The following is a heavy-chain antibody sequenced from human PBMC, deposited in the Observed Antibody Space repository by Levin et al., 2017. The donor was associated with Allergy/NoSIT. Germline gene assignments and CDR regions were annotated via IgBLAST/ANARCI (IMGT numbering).Heavy chain of an antibody. CDR2: LKGDGSDT. V-gene: IGHV3-74*01. CDR3: ARFPGYSGYGFDY. D-gene: IGHD5-12*01. J-gene: IGHJ4*02. CDR1: GFTFSSPYW. Sequence: GESLKISCAGSGFTFSSPYWMHWVRQAPGKGLVWVSRLKGDGSDTSYADSVKGRFTISRDNAKNTVYLQMNSLRAEDTAVYFCARFPGYSGYGFDYWGQGTLVTVSS.